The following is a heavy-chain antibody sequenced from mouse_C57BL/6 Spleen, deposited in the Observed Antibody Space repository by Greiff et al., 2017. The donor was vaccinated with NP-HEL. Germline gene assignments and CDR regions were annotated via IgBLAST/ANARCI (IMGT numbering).Heavy chain of an antibody. Sequence: EVHLVESGGGLVKPGGSLKLSCAASGFTFSSYAMSWVRQTPEKRLEWVATISDGGSYTYYPDNVKGRFTISRDNAKNNLYLQMSHLKSEDTAMYYCARDRELGRFDYWGQGTTLTVSS. D-gene: IGHD4-1*01. CDR3: ARDRELGRFDY. J-gene: IGHJ2*01. V-gene: IGHV5-4*01. CDR1: GFTFSSYA. CDR2: ISDGGSYT.